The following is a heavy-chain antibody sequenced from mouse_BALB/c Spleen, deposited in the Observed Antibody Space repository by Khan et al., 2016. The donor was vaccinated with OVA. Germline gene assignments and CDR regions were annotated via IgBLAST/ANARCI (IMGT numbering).Heavy chain of an antibody. Sequence: QVTLKESGPGILQPSQTLSLTCSFSGFSLSTSGMGVSWIRQPSGKGLEWLAHIYWDDDKRYNPSLKSRLTISKDTSRNQVFLKLTSVYTADTATYYCARNVYEYDPWFAYWGQGTLVTVSA. D-gene: IGHD2-4*01. CDR3: ARNVYEYDPWFAY. J-gene: IGHJ3*01. CDR2: IYWDDDK. CDR1: GFSLSTSGMG. V-gene: IGHV8-12*01.